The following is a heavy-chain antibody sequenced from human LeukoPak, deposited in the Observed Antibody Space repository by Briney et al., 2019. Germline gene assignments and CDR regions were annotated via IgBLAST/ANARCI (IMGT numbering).Heavy chain of an antibody. D-gene: IGHD4-17*01. CDR1: GYIFIDYA. Sequence: ASVKVSCKASGYIFIDYAIQWVRQAPGQGLEWMGWINAGNGKTKYSQKFQGRVTITRDTSASTAYMELSGLRSEDTAVYYCARARWTSTVTTYYLDYWGQGTLVTVSS. CDR2: INAGNGKT. J-gene: IGHJ4*02. CDR3: ARARWTSTVTTYYLDY. V-gene: IGHV1-3*01.